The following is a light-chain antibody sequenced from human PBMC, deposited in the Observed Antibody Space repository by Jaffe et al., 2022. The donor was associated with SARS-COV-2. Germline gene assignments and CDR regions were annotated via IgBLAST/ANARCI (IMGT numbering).Light chain of an antibody. CDR3: QAWDGDTVV. V-gene: IGLV3-1*01. J-gene: IGLJ2*01. CDR2: QDK. Sequence: SYELTQPPSVSVSPGRTTSITCSGDKLGDKYVSWYQQKPGLSPVVVIYQDKKRPSGIPERFSGSNSGNTATLTISGTQAMDEADFYCQAWDGDTVVFGGGTRLTVL. CDR1: KLGDKY.